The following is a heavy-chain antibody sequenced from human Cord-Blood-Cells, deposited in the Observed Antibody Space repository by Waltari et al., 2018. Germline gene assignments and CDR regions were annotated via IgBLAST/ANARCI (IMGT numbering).Heavy chain of an antibody. J-gene: IGHJ3*02. CDR1: GFPFSSYL. Sequence: EVQLVESGGGLVQPGGSLRLSCPASGFPFSSYLLHWVRQAPGKGLVWVSRINSDGSSTSYADSVKGRFTISRDNAKNTLYLQMNSLRAEDTAVYYCARDRDQQLGAFDIWGQGTMVTVSS. CDR2: INSDGSST. V-gene: IGHV3-74*01. CDR3: ARDRDQQLGAFDI. D-gene: IGHD6-13*01.